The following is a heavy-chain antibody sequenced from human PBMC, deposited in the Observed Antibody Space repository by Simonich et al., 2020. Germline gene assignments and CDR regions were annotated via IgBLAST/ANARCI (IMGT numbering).Heavy chain of an antibody. J-gene: IGHJ3*02. CDR3: ARARLYSSSHAFDI. V-gene: IGHV1-2*02. D-gene: IGHD6-6*01. Sequence: QVQLVQSGAEVKKPGASVKVSCKASGYTFTGYYMHWVRQAPGQGLEWMGWINPKRGGTNKAQKFKGRVTMTRETSISTAYMELSRLRSDDTAVYYCARARLYSSSHAFDIWGQGTMVTVSS. CDR2: INPKRGGT. CDR1: GYTFTGYY.